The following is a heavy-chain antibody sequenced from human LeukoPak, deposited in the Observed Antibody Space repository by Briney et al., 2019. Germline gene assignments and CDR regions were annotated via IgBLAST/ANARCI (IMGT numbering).Heavy chain of an antibody. V-gene: IGHV1-69*05. CDR2: IIPIFGTA. Sequence: GASVKVSCKASGGTFSSYAISWVRQATGQGLEWMGGIIPIFGTANYAQKFQGRVTITTDESTSTAYMELSSLRSEDTAVYYCAGDYSQSGGFDYWGQGTLVTVSS. CDR3: AGDYSQSGGFDY. J-gene: IGHJ4*02. CDR1: GGTFSSYA. D-gene: IGHD4-11*01.